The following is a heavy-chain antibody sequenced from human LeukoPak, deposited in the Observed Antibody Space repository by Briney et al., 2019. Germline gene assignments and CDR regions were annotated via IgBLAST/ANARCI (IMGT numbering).Heavy chain of an antibody. CDR3: ARDGSGYYSLDY. Sequence: SETLSLTCTVSGGSISSYYWGWIRQPPGKGLEWIGYIYYSGSTNYNPSLKSRVTISVDTSKNQFSLKVSSVTAADTAVYYCARDGSGYYSLDYWGQGTLVTVSS. CDR2: IYYSGST. D-gene: IGHD3-22*01. CDR1: GGSISSYY. V-gene: IGHV4-59*01. J-gene: IGHJ4*02.